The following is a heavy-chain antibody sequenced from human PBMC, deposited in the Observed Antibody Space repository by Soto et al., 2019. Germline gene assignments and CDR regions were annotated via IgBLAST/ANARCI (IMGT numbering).Heavy chain of an antibody. CDR2: IGNNNGNT. V-gene: IGHV1-18*01. D-gene: IGHD2-15*01. CDR1: GYSFTNYG. Sequence: QAQLVQSGADVKKPGASVTVSCKASGYSFTNYGISWVRQAPGQGLEWMGWIGNNNGNTNYARKIKGRVTMTTVTSTRTAYMELRSLRSDETAVYYCARVGACSGDSCYSSPDDAFGIWGQGTRVTVSS. J-gene: IGHJ3*02. CDR3: ARVGACSGDSCYSSPDDAFGI.